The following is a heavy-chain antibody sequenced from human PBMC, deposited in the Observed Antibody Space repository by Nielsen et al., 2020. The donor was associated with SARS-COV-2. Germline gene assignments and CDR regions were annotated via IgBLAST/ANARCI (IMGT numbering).Heavy chain of an antibody. D-gene: IGHD3-16*01. Sequence: GESLKISCAGSQFTVSSNDMHWVRQATGKGLEWVSAVGTAGDTYYLASVKGRFTISRDIASNFLYLQMNSVRAGDTAVYYCVGGNYYYGMDVWGQGTTVTVSS. J-gene: IGHJ6*02. CDR1: QFTVSSND. V-gene: IGHV3-13*01. CDR2: VGTAGDT. CDR3: VGGNYYYGMDV.